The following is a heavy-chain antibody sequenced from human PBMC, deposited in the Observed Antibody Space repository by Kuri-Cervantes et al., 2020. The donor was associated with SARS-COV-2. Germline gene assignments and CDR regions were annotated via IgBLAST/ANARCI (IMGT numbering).Heavy chain of an antibody. D-gene: IGHD1-26*01. CDR2: IRSKAYGGTT. CDR3: AREGVGVDAFDI. V-gene: IGHV3-49*04. CDR1: GFTFGDYA. Sequence: GESLKISCTASGFTFGDYAMSWVRQAPGKGLEWVGFIRSKAYGGTTEYAASVKGRFTISRDDSKSIAYLQMNSLRAEDTAVYYCAREGVGVDAFDIWGQGTMVTVSS. J-gene: IGHJ3*02.